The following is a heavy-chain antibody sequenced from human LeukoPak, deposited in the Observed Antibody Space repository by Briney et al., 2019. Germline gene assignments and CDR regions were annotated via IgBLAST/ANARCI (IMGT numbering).Heavy chain of an antibody. CDR1: GYTFTDYY. J-gene: IGHJ4*02. V-gene: IGHV1-2*02. CDR2: FNPNSGGT. Sequence: GASVKVSCKASGYTFTDYYLHWVRQAPGQGLEWMGRFNPNSGGTDYAQMFQGRVTITRDTSINTAYMELSGLRSDDTAVYYCARDASTTRVISASDNGGQGTLVTVS. D-gene: IGHD2/OR15-2a*01. CDR3: ARDASTTRVISASDN.